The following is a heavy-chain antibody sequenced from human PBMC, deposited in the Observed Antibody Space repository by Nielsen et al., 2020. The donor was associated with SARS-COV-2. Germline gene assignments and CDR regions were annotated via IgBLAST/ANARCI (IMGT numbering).Heavy chain of an antibody. J-gene: IGHJ4*02. CDR2: IFYRGNT. D-gene: IGHD5-24*01. V-gene: IGHV4-59*01. CDR3: VRIDMATISVDY. Sequence: SETLSLTCAVSGGPISSPYWWSWVRQSPGKGLEWIGYIFYRGNTNYNPSLKSRVTISVDTSKNQFSLKVNSVTAADTAVYYCVRIDMATISVDYWGRGTLVTVSS. CDR1: GGPISSPYW.